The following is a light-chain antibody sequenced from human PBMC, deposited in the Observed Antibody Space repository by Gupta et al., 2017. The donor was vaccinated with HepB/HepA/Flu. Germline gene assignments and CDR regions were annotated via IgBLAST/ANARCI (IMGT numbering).Light chain of an antibody. CDR3: QFYDSSLSHGV. CDR1: SSNIGAGYD. V-gene: IGLV1-40*01. Sequence: QSVLTQPPSVSGAPGQRVTISCTGSSSNIGAGYDVHWYQQLPGTDPKRLIYGNSNRPSGVPDRFSCYKSGTSASPAITGLQAEDEAYDYCQFYDSSLSHGVFGGGTKLTVL. J-gene: IGLJ2*01. CDR2: GNS.